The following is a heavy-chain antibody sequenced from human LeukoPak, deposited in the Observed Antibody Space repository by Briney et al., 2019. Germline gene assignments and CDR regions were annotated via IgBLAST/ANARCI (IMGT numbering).Heavy chain of an antibody. J-gene: IGHJ4*02. CDR2: INHSGST. D-gene: IGHD6-19*01. CDR1: GGSFSGYY. V-gene: IGHV4-34*01. Sequence: PSETLSLTCAVYGGSFSGYYWSWIRQPPGKGLEWIGEINHSGSTNYNPSLKSRVTISVGMSKNQFSLKLRSVTAADTAVYYCARLVRGQWLVLDYWGQGTLATVSS. CDR3: ARLVRGQWLVLDY.